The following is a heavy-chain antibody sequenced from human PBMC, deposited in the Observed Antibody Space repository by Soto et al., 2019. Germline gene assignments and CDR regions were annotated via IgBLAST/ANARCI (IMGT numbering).Heavy chain of an antibody. V-gene: IGHV3-11*01. CDR1: GFTFSHHY. CDR3: GRDPELWDENVATRPSTYYYGMDV. D-gene: IGHD5-18*01. Sequence: QMQLVESGGGLVEPGGSLRLSCEASGFTFSHHYMSWIRQAPGKGLEWVSYISRSGTTIYYADSVRGRFTISRDNSKNSLYLPVDRQRAEDTAMYYCGRDPELWDENVATRPSTYYYGMDVWGQGTTVTVSS. CDR2: ISRSGTTI. J-gene: IGHJ6*02.